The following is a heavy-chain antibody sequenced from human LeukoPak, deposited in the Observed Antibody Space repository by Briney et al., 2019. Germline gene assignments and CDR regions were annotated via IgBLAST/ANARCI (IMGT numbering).Heavy chain of an antibody. V-gene: IGHV4-59*12. CDR1: GGSISSYY. J-gene: IGHJ4*02. D-gene: IGHD6-13*01. CDR2: IYYSGST. CDR3: ARGYSSSWYYFDY. Sequence: SETLSPTCTVSGGSISSYYWSWIRQPPGKGLEWIGYIYYSGSTYYNPSLKSRVTISVDTSKNQFSLKLSSVTAADTAVYYCARGYSSSWYYFDYWGQGTLVTVSS.